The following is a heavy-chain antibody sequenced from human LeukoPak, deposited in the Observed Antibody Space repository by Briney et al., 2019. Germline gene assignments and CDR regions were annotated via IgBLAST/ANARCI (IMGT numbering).Heavy chain of an antibody. V-gene: IGHV3-23*01. CDR1: GGWFSSVA. D-gene: IGHD2-8*01. CDR2: VISTGGMP. J-gene: IGHJ4*02. CDR3: AKDKDSTSSNGFNH. Sequence: GGSLRLSCVPSGGWFSSVATSWGRHTPGEGLEWGSSVISTGGMPHYADAVKGRFTISRDNSQNTLYLNMNSLRAEATAVYYCAKDKDSTSSNGFNHWGKGTLVSVST.